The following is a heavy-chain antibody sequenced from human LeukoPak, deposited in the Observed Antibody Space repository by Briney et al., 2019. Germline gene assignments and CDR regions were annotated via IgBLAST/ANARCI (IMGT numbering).Heavy chain of an antibody. CDR1: GFTFSSYA. CDR3: ARGGSCSSASCYLSWFDP. D-gene: IGHD2-2*01. Sequence: GGSLRLSCAASGFTFSSYAMHWVRQAPGKGLEWVAVISYDGSNKYYADSVKGRFTISRDNSKNTLYLQMNSLRAEDTAVYYCARGGSCSSASCYLSWFDPWGQGTLVTVSS. V-gene: IGHV3-30-3*01. CDR2: ISYDGSNK. J-gene: IGHJ5*02.